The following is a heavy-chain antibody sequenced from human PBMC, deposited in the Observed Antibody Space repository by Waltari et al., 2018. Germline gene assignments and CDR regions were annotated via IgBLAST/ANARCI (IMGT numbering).Heavy chain of an antibody. J-gene: IGHJ5*02. CDR3: ARDYDQDWFDP. CDR2: IYGRGSP. CDR1: GGPISDFY. Sequence: QVQLQESGPGLVRPSETLSLTCTVSGGPISDFYWTWIRQPAGKGLEWIGRIYGRGSPNYHPSLKGRVSMSVDTSKNQFSLMLTSVTAADTAVYFCARDYDQDWFDPWGQGTLVTVS. V-gene: IGHV4-4*07. D-gene: IGHD3-16*01.